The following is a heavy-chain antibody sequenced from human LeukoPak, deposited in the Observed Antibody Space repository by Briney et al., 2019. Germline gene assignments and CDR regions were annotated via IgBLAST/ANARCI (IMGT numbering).Heavy chain of an antibody. CDR2: ISGSGGST. Sequence: PGGSLRLSCAASGFTFSSYGMHWVRQAPGKGLEWVSAISGSGGSTYYADSVKGRFTISRDNSKNTLYLQMNSLRAEDTAVYYCAKESPIGYSGHDPNFDYWGQGTLVTVSS. V-gene: IGHV3-23*01. J-gene: IGHJ4*02. D-gene: IGHD5-12*01. CDR1: GFTFSSYG. CDR3: AKESPIGYSGHDPNFDY.